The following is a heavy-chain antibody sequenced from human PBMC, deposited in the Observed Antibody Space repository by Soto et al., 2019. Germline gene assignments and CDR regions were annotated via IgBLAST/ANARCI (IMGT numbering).Heavy chain of an antibody. CDR1: GGSISSYY. J-gene: IGHJ4*02. CDR2: IYYSGST. Sequence: QVQLQESGPGLVKPSETLSLTCTVSGGSISSYYWSWIRQPPGKGLEWIGYIYYSGSTNYNPSLKSRAILSVDTSKNQFSLKLSSVTAADTAVYYCARQVGGWAPWYFDYWGQGTLVTVSS. D-gene: IGHD6-19*01. V-gene: IGHV4-59*08. CDR3: ARQVGGWAPWYFDY.